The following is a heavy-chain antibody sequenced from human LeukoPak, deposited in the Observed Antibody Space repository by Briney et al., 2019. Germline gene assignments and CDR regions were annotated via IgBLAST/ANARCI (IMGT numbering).Heavy chain of an antibody. Sequence: SETLSLTCAVYGGSFSGYYWSWIRQPPGKGLEWIWEINHSGSTNYNPSLKRRVTISVDTSKNQFSLKLSSVTAADTAVYYCARGFQSRVRTGWFDPWGQGTLVTVSS. CDR3: ARGFQSRVRTGWFDP. D-gene: IGHD3/OR15-3a*01. CDR2: INHSGST. CDR1: GGSFSGYY. V-gene: IGHV4-34*01. J-gene: IGHJ5*02.